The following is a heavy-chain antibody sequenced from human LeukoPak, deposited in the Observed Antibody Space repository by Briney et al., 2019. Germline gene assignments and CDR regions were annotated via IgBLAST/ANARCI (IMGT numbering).Heavy chain of an antibody. Sequence: SETLSLTCTVSGGSISSGSYYWSWIRQPAGKGLEWIGRIYTSGSTNYNPSLKSRVTISVDTSKNQFSLKLSSATAADTAVYYCAREDYSNYWFDPWGQGTLVTVSS. J-gene: IGHJ5*02. D-gene: IGHD4-11*01. V-gene: IGHV4-61*02. CDR3: AREDYSNYWFDP. CDR2: IYTSGST. CDR1: GGSISSGSYY.